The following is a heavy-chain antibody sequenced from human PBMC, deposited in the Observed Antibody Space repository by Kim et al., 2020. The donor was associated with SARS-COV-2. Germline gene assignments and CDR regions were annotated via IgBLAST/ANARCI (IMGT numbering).Heavy chain of an antibody. CDR3: TTGGAA. Sequence: GGSLRLSCAASGITLSNSRMSWVRQAPGKGLEWVGRIKTEADGRTTDYAAPVKGRFAISRDDSKNTLYLQMNSLKTEDTAVYYCTTGGAAWGQGTLVTVSS. CDR2: IKTEADGRTT. CDR1: GITLSNSR. D-gene: IGHD4-17*01. V-gene: IGHV3-15*01. J-gene: IGHJ5*02.